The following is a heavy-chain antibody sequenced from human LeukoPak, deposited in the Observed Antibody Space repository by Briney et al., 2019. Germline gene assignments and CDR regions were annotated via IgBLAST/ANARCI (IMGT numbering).Heavy chain of an antibody. V-gene: IGHV4-59*12. Sequence: PSETLSLTCTVSGGSISSYYWSWIRQPPGKGLEWIGYIYYSGSTNYNPSLKSRVTISVDTSKNQFSLKLSSVTAADTAVYYCAREGVRDDSSGYYFPRPDYWGQGTLVTVSS. CDR1: GGSISSYY. J-gene: IGHJ4*02. CDR2: IYYSGST. D-gene: IGHD3-22*01. CDR3: AREGVRDDSSGYYFPRPDY.